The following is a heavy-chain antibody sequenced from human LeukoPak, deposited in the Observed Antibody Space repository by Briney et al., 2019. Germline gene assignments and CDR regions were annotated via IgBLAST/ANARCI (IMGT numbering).Heavy chain of an antibody. D-gene: IGHD3-3*01. J-gene: IGHJ4*02. V-gene: IGHV4-34*01. CDR3: ARDLECLDY. Sequence: PSETLSLTCTVSGGSISSYYWSWIRQPPGKGLEWIGEINHSGSTNYNPSLKSRVTISVDTSRNQFSLKLSSVTAADTAVYYCARDLECLDYWGQGTLVTVSS. CDR1: GGSISSYY. CDR2: INHSGST.